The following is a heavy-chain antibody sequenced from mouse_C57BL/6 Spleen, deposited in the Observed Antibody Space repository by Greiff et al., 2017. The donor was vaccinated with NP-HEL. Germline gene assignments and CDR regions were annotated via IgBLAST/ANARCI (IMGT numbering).Heavy chain of an antibody. J-gene: IGHJ4*01. CDR1: GFTFSSYT. CDR2: ISGGGGNT. D-gene: IGHD1-1*01. Sequence: EVMLVESGGGLVKPGGSLKLSCAASGFTFSSYTMSWVRQTPEKRLEWVATISGGGGNTYYPDSVKGRFTISRDNAKNTLYLQMSSLRSEDTALYYCARHERYYGSFYAMDYWGQGTSVTVSS. V-gene: IGHV5-9*01. CDR3: ARHERYYGSFYAMDY.